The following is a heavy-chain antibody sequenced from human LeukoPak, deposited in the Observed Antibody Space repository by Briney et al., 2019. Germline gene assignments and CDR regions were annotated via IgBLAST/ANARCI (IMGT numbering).Heavy chain of an antibody. Sequence: SETLSLTCTVSGGSISSYYWSWIRQPPGKGLEWIGYIYYSGSTNYNPSLKSRVTISVDTSKNQFSLKLSSVTAADTAVYYCARSTFSSNWSLWGQGTLVTVSS. CDR3: ARSTFSSNWSL. D-gene: IGHD6-13*01. V-gene: IGHV4-59*01. CDR1: GGSISSYY. CDR2: IYYSGST. J-gene: IGHJ4*02.